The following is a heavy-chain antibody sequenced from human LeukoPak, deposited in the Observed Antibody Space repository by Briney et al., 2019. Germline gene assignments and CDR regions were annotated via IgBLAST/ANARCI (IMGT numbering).Heavy chain of an antibody. J-gene: IGHJ3*02. Sequence: SETLSLTCTVSGGSISSYYWSWIRQPPGKGLEWIGYIYYSGSTNYNPSLESRVTISVDTSKNQFSLKLSSVTAADTAVYYCARGHVPASDAFDIWGQGTMVTVSS. CDR1: GGSISSYY. V-gene: IGHV4-59*01. CDR3: ARGHVPASDAFDI. CDR2: IYYSGST. D-gene: IGHD2-2*01.